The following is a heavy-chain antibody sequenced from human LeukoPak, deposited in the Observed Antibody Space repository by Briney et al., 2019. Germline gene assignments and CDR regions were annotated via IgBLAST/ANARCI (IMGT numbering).Heavy chain of an antibody. J-gene: IGHJ4*02. CDR2: IYHSGST. CDR3: ARHSPSKAGYFDY. D-gene: IGHD4-4*01. CDR1: GGSISSGGYS. Sequence: PSETLSLTCAVSGGSISSGGYSWSWIRQPPGKGLEWIGYIYHSGSTYCNPSLKSRVTISVDTSKNQFSLKLSSVTAADAAVYYCARHSPSKAGYFDYWGQGTLVTVSS. V-gene: IGHV4-30-2*02.